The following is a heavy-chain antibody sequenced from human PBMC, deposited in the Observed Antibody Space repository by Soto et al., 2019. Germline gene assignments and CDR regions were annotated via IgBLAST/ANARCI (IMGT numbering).Heavy chain of an antibody. D-gene: IGHD4-17*01. CDR1: GXTFSDYY. CDR2: ISGNGEVI. J-gene: IGHJ4*02. V-gene: IGHV3-11*01. Sequence: GGSLRLSCAASGXTFSDYYIHWIRRAPGKGLEWISYISGNGEVIQYAASARGRFTISRDNAENSVYLEMESLRDEDTALYYCARDVDADFRTDFDYWGRGTLVTVSS. CDR3: ARDVDADFRTDFDY.